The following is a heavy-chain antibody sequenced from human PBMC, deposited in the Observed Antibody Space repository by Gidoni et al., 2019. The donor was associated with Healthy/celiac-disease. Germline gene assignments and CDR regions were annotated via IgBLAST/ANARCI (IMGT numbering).Heavy chain of an antibody. Sequence: QVPLLESGGGVVQPGRSLRLSCAASGFTFSSSSMHWVRQAPGKGREWVAVISYDGSNKYYADSVKGRFTISRDNSKNTLYLQMNSLRAEDTAVYYCAKDLQTYDSSGYYPIDYWGQGTLVTVSS. V-gene: IGHV3-30*18. CDR2: ISYDGSNK. J-gene: IGHJ4*02. CDR3: AKDLQTYDSSGYYPIDY. D-gene: IGHD3-22*01. CDR1: GFTFSSSS.